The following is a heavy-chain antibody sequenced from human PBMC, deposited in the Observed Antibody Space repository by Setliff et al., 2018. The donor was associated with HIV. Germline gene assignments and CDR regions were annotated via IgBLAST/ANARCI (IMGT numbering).Heavy chain of an antibody. J-gene: IGHJ3*02. D-gene: IGHD3-22*01. CDR2: ISSRSDSI. Sequence: LRLSCAASGDSFRNFGLNWVRQAPGKGLEWIAYISSRSDSIYYASYADSVKGRFTISRDNAKNSLYLQMNSLRAEDTAVYYCARESLVYYDSSGYQDDASDIWGQGTMVTVSS. V-gene: IGHV3-48*03. CDR1: GDSFRNFG. CDR3: ARESLVYYDSSGYQDDASDI.